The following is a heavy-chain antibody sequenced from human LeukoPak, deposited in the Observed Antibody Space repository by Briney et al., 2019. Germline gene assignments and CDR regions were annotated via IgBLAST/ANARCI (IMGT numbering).Heavy chain of an antibody. J-gene: IGHJ3*01. D-gene: IGHD2-2*01. CDR2: VYASGRT. CDR3: ASKLPASDAFDV. CDR1: GVSINSYY. Sequence: PSETLSLTCTVSGVSINSYYWNWIRQPAGKALKWMGRVYASGRTNYNPSLKSRVIMSVDTSKNQVSLKLRSVTAADTAVYYCASKLPASDAFDVWGQGTVVIVSS. V-gene: IGHV4-4*07.